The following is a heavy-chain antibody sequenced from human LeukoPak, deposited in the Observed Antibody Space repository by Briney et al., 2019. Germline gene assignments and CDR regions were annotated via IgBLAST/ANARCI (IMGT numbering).Heavy chain of an antibody. Sequence: GESLQISCKGSGYSFTSYWIGWVRQMPGKGLEWMGIVYPGDSEIIYSPSFQGQVTISADKSINTAYLQWSSLKASDTGMYYCATRQTPDYWGQGILVAVSS. CDR1: GYSFTSYW. V-gene: IGHV5-51*01. D-gene: IGHD4-23*01. CDR3: ATRQTPDY. CDR2: VYPGDSEI. J-gene: IGHJ4*02.